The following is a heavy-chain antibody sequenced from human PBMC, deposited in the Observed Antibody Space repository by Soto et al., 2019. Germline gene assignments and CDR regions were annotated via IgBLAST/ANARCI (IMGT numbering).Heavy chain of an antibody. D-gene: IGHD3-9*01. CDR1: GGSISSSDSY. V-gene: IGHV4-31*03. J-gene: IGHJ5*02. Sequence: QVQLQESGPGLVKPSQTLSLTCSVSGGSISSSDSYWSWIRQHPGKGLEWFGYIYHTGSTYYNPSLKVRVTMSGDTSKNQFALQLTSVTAADTAVYFCARGRHFSISTGLNWFDTWGQGPLVTVSS. CDR2: IYHTGST. CDR3: ARGRHFSISTGLNWFDT.